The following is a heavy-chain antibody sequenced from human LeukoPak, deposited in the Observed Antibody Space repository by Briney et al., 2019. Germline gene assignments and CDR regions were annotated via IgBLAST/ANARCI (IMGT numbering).Heavy chain of an antibody. CDR2: ISAYNGNT. Sequence: GASVKVSCKASGYTFTSYGISWVRQAPGQGLEWMGWISAYNGNTNYAQKLQGRVTMTTDTSTSTAYMELRSLRSDDTAVYYCARDNLFALWFGEPLYYYYGMDVWGQGTTVTVSS. D-gene: IGHD3-10*01. CDR1: GYTFTSYG. CDR3: ARDNLFALWFGEPLYYYYGMDV. V-gene: IGHV1-18*01. J-gene: IGHJ6*02.